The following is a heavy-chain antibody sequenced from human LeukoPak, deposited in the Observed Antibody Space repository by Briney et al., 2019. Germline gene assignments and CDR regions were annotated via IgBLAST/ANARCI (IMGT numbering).Heavy chain of an antibody. V-gene: IGHV1-18*01. CDR1: GYTFTSYA. D-gene: IGHD3-22*01. CDR3: ARDGHRRYHYDSSGREDAFDI. CDR2: ISAYNGYT. Sequence: ASVKVSCKASGYTFTSYAMNWVRQAPGQGLEWMGWISAYNGYTKYAQKFQGRVTMTTDTSTSTAYMELRSLRSADTAVYFCARDGHRRYHYDSSGREDAFDIWGQGTMVTVSS. J-gene: IGHJ3*02.